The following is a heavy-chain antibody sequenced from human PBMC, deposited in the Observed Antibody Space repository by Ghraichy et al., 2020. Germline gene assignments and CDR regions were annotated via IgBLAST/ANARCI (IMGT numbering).Heavy chain of an antibody. CDR2: IKQDGSEK. V-gene: IGHV3-7*03. CDR1: GFTFSSYW. D-gene: IGHD1-26*01. CDR3: ARQGRGATTSWFDY. J-gene: IGHJ4*02. Sequence: GGSLRLSCAASGFTFSSYWMSWVRQAPGKGLEWVANIKQDGSEKYHVDSVKGRFTISRDNAKNSLYLQMNSLRAEDTAVYYCARQGRGATTSWFDYWGQGTLVTVSS.